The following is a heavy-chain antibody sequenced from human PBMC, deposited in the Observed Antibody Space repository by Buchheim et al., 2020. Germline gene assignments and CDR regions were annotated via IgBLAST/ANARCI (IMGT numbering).Heavy chain of an antibody. CDR2: ISSSSSYT. CDR1: GFTFSDYY. CDR3: ARGADTAMVPALVVKDGMDV. V-gene: IGHV3-11*06. J-gene: IGHJ6*02. D-gene: IGHD5-18*01. Sequence: QVQLVESGGGLVKPGGSLRLSCAASGFTFSDYYMSWIRQAPGKGLEWVSYISSSSSYTNYADSVKGRFTISRDNAKNSLYLQMNSLRAEDTAVYYCARGADTAMVPALVVKDGMDVWGQGTT.